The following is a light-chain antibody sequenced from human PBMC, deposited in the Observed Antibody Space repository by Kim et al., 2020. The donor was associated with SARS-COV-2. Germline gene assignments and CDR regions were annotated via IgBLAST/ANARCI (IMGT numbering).Light chain of an antibody. Sequence: DIQMNQSPSSLSASVGDRVTITCQASQDISNYLNWYQQKPGKAPKLLIYDASKLETGVPSRFSGSGSGTDFTFTISSLQPEDIATYYCQQNDNLPLTFGGGTKVDIK. CDR1: QDISNY. CDR3: QQNDNLPLT. J-gene: IGKJ4*01. V-gene: IGKV1-33*01. CDR2: DAS.